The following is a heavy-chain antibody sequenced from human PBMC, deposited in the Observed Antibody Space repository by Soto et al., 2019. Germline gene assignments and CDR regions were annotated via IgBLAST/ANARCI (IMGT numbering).Heavy chain of an antibody. V-gene: IGHV1-8*01. CDR2: MNPNSGNT. Sequence: ASVKVSCKASGYTFTSYDINWVRQATGQGLEWMGWMNPNSGNTGYAQKFQGRVTMTRNTSISTAYMELSSLRSEDTAVYYCARGPLDWGLTYYYYYTDFWRKGTTVTVSS. D-gene: IGHD7-27*01. CDR3: ARGPLDWGLTYYYYYTDF. CDR1: GYTFTSYD. J-gene: IGHJ6*03.